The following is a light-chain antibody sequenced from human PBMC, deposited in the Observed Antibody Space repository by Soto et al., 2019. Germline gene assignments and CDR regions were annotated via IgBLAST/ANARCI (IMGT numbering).Light chain of an antibody. Sequence: DIQLTQSPSFLSASVGDRVTITCRASQGISSYLAWYQQKAGKAPNLLINAASTLQSGVPSRFSGSGSGTEFTLTISSLQPEDFATYYCQRRSSYPITFGQGTRLEIK. CDR3: QRRSSYPIT. CDR2: AAS. V-gene: IGKV1-9*01. CDR1: QGISSY. J-gene: IGKJ5*01.